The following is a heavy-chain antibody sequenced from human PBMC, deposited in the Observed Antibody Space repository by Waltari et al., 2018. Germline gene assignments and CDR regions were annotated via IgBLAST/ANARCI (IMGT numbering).Heavy chain of an antibody. Sequence: QVQLVESGGGLVQPGRSLRLSCEASGFTFSSYPIHWVRQAPGKGLEWVAIISHDGSKTYYPDSVKGRFTISRGNSQNTLYLQMNSLRAEDTALYYCARGISHGSASLDVWGQGTTVTVSS. CDR2: ISHDGSKT. D-gene: IGHD5-18*01. CDR1: GFTFSSYP. J-gene: IGHJ6*02. V-gene: IGHV3-30*01. CDR3: ARGISHGSASLDV.